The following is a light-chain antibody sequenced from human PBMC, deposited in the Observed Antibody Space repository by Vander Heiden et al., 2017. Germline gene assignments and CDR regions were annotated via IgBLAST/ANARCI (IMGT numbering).Light chain of an antibody. CDR1: SSNIGAGYD. CDR3: QSYDSSLSVV. V-gene: IGLV1-40*01. Sequence: QSVLTQPPSVSAAPGQRVTIPCTGSSSNIGAGYDVHWYHQHPGTAPKLLIYGNSNRPSGVPDRFSGSKSGTSASLAITGLQAEDEADYYCQSYDSSLSVVFGGGTKLTVL. CDR2: GNS. J-gene: IGLJ2*01.